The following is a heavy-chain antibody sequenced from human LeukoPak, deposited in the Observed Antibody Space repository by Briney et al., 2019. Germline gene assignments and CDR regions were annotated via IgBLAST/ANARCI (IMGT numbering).Heavy chain of an antibody. CDR2: ISWDGGST. D-gene: IGHD2-8*01. J-gene: IGHJ6*02. Sequence: GGSLRLSCAASGFTFDDYTMHWVRQAPGKGLEWVSLISWDGGSTYYADSVKGRFTISRDNSRNSLYLQMNSLRAEDTALYYCAKAAMVYADYYYGMDVWGQGTTVTVSS. CDR3: AKAAMVYADYYYGMDV. CDR1: GFTFDDYT. V-gene: IGHV3-43*01.